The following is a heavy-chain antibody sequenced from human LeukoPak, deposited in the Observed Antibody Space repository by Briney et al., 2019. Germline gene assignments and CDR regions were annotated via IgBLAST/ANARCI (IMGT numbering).Heavy chain of an antibody. CDR3: ARKRAMVRGVPSYYYGMDV. D-gene: IGHD3-10*01. V-gene: IGHV1-8*01. J-gene: IGHJ6*02. CDR2: MNPNSGNT. Sequence: ASVKVSCKASGYTFTSYDINWVRQATGQGLEWMGWMNPNSGNTGYAQKFQGRVTMTRNTSISTAYMELSSLRSEDTAVYYCARKRAMVRGVPSYYYGMDVWGQGTTVTVSS. CDR1: GYTFTSYD.